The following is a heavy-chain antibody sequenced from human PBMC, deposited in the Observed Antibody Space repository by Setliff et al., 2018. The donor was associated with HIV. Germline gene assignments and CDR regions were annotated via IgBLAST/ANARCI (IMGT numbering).Heavy chain of an antibody. D-gene: IGHD3-10*01. CDR2: INPNNGGT. CDR3: ARDDHYYDSGSYYSDWYFDL. CDR1: GYTFTGYY. V-gene: IGHV1-2*02. Sequence: ASVKVSCKASGYTFTGYYMHWVRQAPGQGLEWMGWINPNNGGTNYAQKFQGRVTMTRDTSISTAYMELSGLRSDDTAVYYCARDDHYYDSGSYYSDWYFDLWGRGTLVTRLL. J-gene: IGHJ2*01.